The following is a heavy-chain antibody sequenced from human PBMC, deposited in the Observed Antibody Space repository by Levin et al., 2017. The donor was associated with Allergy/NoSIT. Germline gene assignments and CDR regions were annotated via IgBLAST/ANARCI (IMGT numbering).Heavy chain of an antibody. J-gene: IGHJ5*02. D-gene: IGHD6-19*01. CDR3: ARENHSSGSNNWFDP. V-gene: IGHV3-48*03. Sequence: SCAASGFIFSSYEMNWVRQAPGKGLEWVSYISSSGSTIYYADSVKGRFTISRDNAKNSLCLQMNSLRAEDTAVYYCARENHSSGSNNWFDPWGQGTLVTVSS. CDR2: ISSSGSTI. CDR1: GFIFSSYE.